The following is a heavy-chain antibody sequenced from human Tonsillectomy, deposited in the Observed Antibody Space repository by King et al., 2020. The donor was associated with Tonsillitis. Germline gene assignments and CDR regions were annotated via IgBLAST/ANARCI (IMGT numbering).Heavy chain of an antibody. CDR3: AKERDVTIFGEKYGMDV. D-gene: IGHD3-3*01. CDR1: GFSFGSYD. V-gene: IGHV3-23*04. CDR2: ISGSGGRI. J-gene: IGHJ6*02. Sequence: VQLVESGGGLVQPGGSLRLSCAASGFSFGSYDINWVRQAPGKGLEWVSGISGSGGRIHYADAVKGRFTISRDNSKNMVYLQMNSLRAEDTAVYYCAKERDVTIFGEKYGMDVWGQGTTVSVSS.